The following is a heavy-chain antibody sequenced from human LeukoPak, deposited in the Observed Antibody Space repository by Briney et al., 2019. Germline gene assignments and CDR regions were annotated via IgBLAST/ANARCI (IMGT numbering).Heavy chain of an antibody. CDR2: ISSSGSTI. CDR1: GFTFSDYY. Sequence: GGSLRLSCTASGFTFSDYYMSWIRQTPGKGLEWVSYISSSGSTIYYADSVKGRFTISRDNAKNSLYLQMNSLRAEDTAVYYCARDFYGSGSSHFDYWGQGTLVTVSS. CDR3: ARDFYGSGSSHFDY. V-gene: IGHV3-11*01. J-gene: IGHJ4*02. D-gene: IGHD3-10*01.